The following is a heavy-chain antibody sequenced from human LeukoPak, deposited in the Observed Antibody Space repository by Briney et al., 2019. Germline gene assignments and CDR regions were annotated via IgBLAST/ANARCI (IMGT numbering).Heavy chain of an antibody. J-gene: IGHJ4*02. D-gene: IGHD3-22*01. CDR3: ARVPYYYDSSGYYYG. CDR2: IIPILGIA. V-gene: IGHV1-69*04. Sequence: ASVKVSCKASGGTFSSYAISWVRQAPGQGLEWMGRIIPILGIANYAQKFQGRVTITADKSTSTAYMELSSLRSEDTAVYYCARVPYYYDSSGYYYGWGQGTLVTVSS. CDR1: GGTFSSYA.